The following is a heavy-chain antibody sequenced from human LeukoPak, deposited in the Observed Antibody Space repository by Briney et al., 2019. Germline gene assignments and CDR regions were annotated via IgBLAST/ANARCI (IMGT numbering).Heavy chain of an antibody. D-gene: IGHD1-26*01. CDR2: IKQDGSEK. J-gene: IGHJ6*02. CDR1: GFTFSDYW. CDR3: ARDCPTFAATPFPHDYYYGMDV. Sequence: GGSLRLSCAATGFTFSDYWMTWVRQAPGKGLEWVANIKQDGSEKYYVDSVKGRFTISRDNAKNSLYLQMNSLRAEDTAVYYCARDCPTFAATPFPHDYYYGMDVWGQGTTVTVSS. V-gene: IGHV3-7*01.